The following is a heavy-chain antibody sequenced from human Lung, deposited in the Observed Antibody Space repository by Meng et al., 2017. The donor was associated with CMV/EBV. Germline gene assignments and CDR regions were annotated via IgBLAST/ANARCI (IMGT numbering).Heavy chain of an antibody. CDR2: SSPDSRDT. CDR1: GSRFSGYT. CDR3: ARGIIDSEGNGALDS. Sequence: SGSRFSGYTIHWVRQTPGQGLEWVGVSSPDSRDTDYGRNFQGWVTVTRDTSINTVFLELTRLKFDDTALYYCARGIIDSEGNGALDSWGQGTLVTVSS. D-gene: IGHD3-22*01. J-gene: IGHJ4*02. V-gene: IGHV1-2*04.